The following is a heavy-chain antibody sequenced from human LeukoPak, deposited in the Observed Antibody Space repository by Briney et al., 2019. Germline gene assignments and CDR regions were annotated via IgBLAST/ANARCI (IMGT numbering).Heavy chain of an antibody. J-gene: IGHJ4*02. Sequence: TGGSLRLSCAASGFTFINYAMSWVRQAPGVGLEWVSGISGGSDGTYYADSVKGRFTISRDNSKNTLYLQMNSLRAEDTAIYYCAKGSSGYIYGDYWGQGTLVTVSS. CDR3: AKGSSGYIYGDY. CDR2: ISGGSDGT. CDR1: GFTFINYA. V-gene: IGHV3-23*01. D-gene: IGHD5-18*01.